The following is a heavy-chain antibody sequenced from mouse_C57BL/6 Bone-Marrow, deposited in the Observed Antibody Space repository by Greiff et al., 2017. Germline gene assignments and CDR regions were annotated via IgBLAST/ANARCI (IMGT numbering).Heavy chain of an antibody. CDR3: ARSITTVVADY. Sequence: QVQLQQSVAELVRPGASVKLSCTASGFNIKNTYMHWVKQRPGQGLEWIGMIHPNSGSTNYNEKFKSKATLTVDKSSSTAYMQLSSLTSEDSAVYYCARSITTVVADYWGQGTTLTVSS. CDR2: IHPNSGST. D-gene: IGHD1-1*01. CDR1: GFNIKNTY. V-gene: IGHV1-64*01. J-gene: IGHJ2*01.